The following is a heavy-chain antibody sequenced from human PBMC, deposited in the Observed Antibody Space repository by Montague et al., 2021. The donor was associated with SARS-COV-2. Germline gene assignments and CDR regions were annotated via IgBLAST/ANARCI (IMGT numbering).Heavy chain of an antibody. CDR3: ARLGDGVVPSPILGVGPYYSYYYRAV. J-gene: IGHJ6*03. V-gene: IGHV4-34*01. CDR2: IHHGGST. D-gene: IGHD3-10*01. CDR1: GGSFSTYS. Sequence: SETLSLTCAVHGGSFSTYSWNWIRQPPGKGLEWIGEIHHGGSTNYNPSLKSRVTISADTSKNQFSLKLTSVAAADTAVYYCARLGDGVVPSPILGVGPYYSYYYRAVWAKGTRVPAPS.